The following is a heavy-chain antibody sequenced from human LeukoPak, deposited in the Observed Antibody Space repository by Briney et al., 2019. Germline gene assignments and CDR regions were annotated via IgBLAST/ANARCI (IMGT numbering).Heavy chain of an antibody. CDR3: ARLAIRSPWYFDL. CDR1: GGSITDYY. Sequence: PSETLSLTCTVSGGSITDYYYNWIRQPPGQGQGLEWIGFIFPGGNTNYNPSLKSRVYISVDKSKNQCSLKVTSVAAADTAMYYCARLAIRSPWYFDLWGRGTLVTVSS. V-gene: IGHV4-4*09. J-gene: IGHJ2*01. CDR2: IFPGGNT. D-gene: IGHD3-10*01.